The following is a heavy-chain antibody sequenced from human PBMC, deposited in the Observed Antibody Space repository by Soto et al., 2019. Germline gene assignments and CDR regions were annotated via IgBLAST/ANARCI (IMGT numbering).Heavy chain of an antibody. CDR1: GYTFTTFW. CDR3: ARLDCSSSTCDSWFDP. J-gene: IGHJ5*02. V-gene: IGHV5-10-1*01. CDR2: IDPRDSYT. Sequence: ESLKISCTGSGYTFTTFWISCVRQMPGRGLEWMGRIDPRDSYTNYSPSFQGHVTISVDKSTSTAYLQWGSLKASDTAMYYCARLDCSSSTCDSWFDPWGQGTLVTVSS. D-gene: IGHD2-2*01.